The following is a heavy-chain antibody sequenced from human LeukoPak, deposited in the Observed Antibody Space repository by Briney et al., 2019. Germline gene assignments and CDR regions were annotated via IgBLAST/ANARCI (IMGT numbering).Heavy chain of an antibody. Sequence: GGSLRLSCAASGFTFDDYGMSWVRQAPGKGLEWVSGINWSGGSTGYADSVKGRFAISRDNAKNSLYLQMNSLSAEDTALYYCARGEYNYYDSSAYYYYFDCWGQGTLVTVSS. CDR2: INWSGGST. CDR3: ARGEYNYYDSSAYYYYFDC. J-gene: IGHJ4*02. V-gene: IGHV3-20*04. CDR1: GFTFDDYG. D-gene: IGHD3-22*01.